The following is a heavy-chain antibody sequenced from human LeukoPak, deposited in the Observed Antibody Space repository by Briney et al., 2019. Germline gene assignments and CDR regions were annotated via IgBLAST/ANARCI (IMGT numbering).Heavy chain of an antibody. CDR2: IYSGGST. D-gene: IGHD4-17*01. J-gene: IGHJ5*02. Sequence: PGGSLRLSCAASGFTVSSNYMSWVRQAPGKGLEWVSVIYSGGSTYYADSVKGRFTISRDNSKNTLYLQMNSLRAEDTAVYYCARDYDDDEGWFDPWGQGTPVTVSS. CDR3: ARDYDDDEGWFDP. V-gene: IGHV3-66*02. CDR1: GFTVSSNY.